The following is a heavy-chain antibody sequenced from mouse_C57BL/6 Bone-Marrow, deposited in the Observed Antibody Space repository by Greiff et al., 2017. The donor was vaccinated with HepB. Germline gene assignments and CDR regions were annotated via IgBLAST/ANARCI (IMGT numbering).Heavy chain of an antibody. CDR2: ISSGSSTI. CDR1: GFTFSDYG. V-gene: IGHV5-17*01. D-gene: IGHD1-2*01. J-gene: IGHJ4*01. CDR3: ARLHYYGYAMDY. Sequence: DVHLVESGGGLVKPGGSLKLSCAASGFTFSDYGMHWVRQAPEKGLEWVAYISSGSSTIYYADTVKGRFTISRDNAKNTLFLQMTSLRSEDTAMYYCARLHYYGYAMDYWGQGTSVTVSS.